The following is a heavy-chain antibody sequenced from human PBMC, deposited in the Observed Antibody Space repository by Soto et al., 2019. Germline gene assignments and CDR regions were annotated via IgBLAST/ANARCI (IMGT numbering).Heavy chain of an antibody. CDR3: AKRAWGTYYFDY. J-gene: IGHJ4*02. CDR1: GFTFSSYA. D-gene: IGHD3-16*01. CDR2: ISGSGDST. V-gene: IGHV3-23*01. Sequence: EVQLLESGGGLVQPGGSLRLSCAASGFTFSSYAMSWVRQAPGKGLEWVSAISGSGDSTFYADSVKGRFTISRDNSKNTLYLQMTSLRAADTAVYYCAKRAWGTYYFDYWGQGTLVTVSS.